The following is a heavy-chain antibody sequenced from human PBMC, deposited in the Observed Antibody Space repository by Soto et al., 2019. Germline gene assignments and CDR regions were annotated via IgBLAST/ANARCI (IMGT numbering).Heavy chain of an antibody. Sequence: KTSETLSLTCTVSGGSISSSSYYWVWIRHPPGKGLEWIGSIYYSGSTYYNPSLKSRVTISVDTSKNQFSLKLSSVTAADTAVYYCARHPRITMIVVVSGAFDIWGQGTMVTVSS. CDR2: IYYSGST. D-gene: IGHD3-22*01. CDR1: GGSISSSSYY. V-gene: IGHV4-39*01. J-gene: IGHJ3*02. CDR3: ARHPRITMIVVVSGAFDI.